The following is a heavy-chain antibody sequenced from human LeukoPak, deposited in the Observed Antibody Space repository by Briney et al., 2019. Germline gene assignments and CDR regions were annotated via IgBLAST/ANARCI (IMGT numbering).Heavy chain of an antibody. V-gene: IGHV4-30-4*01. Sequence: PSETLSLTCTVSGGSISSGDYYWSWIRQPPGKGLEWIGYIYYSGSTYYNPSLRSRLTISVDTSKNQFSLKLSSVTAADTAVYYCVRGGVDIVATNYYYYGMDVWGQGTTVTVSS. CDR2: IYYSGST. CDR1: GGSISSGDYY. CDR3: VRGGVDIVATNYYYYGMDV. D-gene: IGHD5-12*01. J-gene: IGHJ6*02.